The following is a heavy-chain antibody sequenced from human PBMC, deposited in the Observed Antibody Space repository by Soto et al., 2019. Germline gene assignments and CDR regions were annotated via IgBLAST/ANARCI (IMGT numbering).Heavy chain of an antibody. J-gene: IGHJ4*02. CDR2: ISAYNGNT. D-gene: IGHD4-17*01. CDR1: GYTFTSYG. Sequence: ASVKVSCKASGYTFTSYGISWVRQAPGQGLEWMGWISAYNGNTNYAQKLQGRVTMTTDTSTSTAYMELRSLRSDDTAVYYCARVDDYGDYLGYFDYWGQGTLVTVSS. CDR3: ARVDDYGDYLGYFDY. V-gene: IGHV1-18*01.